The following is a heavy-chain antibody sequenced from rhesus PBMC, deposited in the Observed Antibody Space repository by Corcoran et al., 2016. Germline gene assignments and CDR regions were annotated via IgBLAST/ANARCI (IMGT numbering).Heavy chain of an antibody. CDR1: GYSISSGYG. Sequence: QLQLQESGPGLVKPSETLSLTCAVSGYSISSGYGWSWILHPPGKGLEWIGYISYSGSTSYNPCLKSRVTISRDTSKNQFSLKLSSVTAADTAVYYCARSRYSGSYLDYWGQGVLVTVSS. CDR2: ISYSGST. D-gene: IGHD3-16*01. CDR3: ARSRYSGSYLDY. V-gene: IGHV4-122*02. J-gene: IGHJ4*01.